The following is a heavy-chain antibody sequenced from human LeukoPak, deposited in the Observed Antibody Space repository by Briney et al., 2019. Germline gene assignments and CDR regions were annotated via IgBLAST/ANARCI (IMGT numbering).Heavy chain of an antibody. CDR3: ARVSKRPIGAPGY. V-gene: IGHV1-2*02. CDR1: GYTFTGYY. CDR2: INPNSGGT. D-gene: IGHD3-3*01. Sequence: ASVKVSCKASGYTFTGYYMHWVRQAPGQGLEWMGWINPNSGGTNYAQKFQGRVTMTRDTSISTAYMELSRLRSDDTAVYYCARVSKRPIGAPGYWGQGTLVTVSS. J-gene: IGHJ4*02.